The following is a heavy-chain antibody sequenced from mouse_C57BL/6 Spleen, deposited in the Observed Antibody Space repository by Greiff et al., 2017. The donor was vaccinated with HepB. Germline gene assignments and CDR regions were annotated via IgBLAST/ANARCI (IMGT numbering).Heavy chain of an antibody. V-gene: IGHV1-76*01. D-gene: IGHD4-1*01. CDR3: ARTNWDYYFDY. Sequence: VQGVESGAELVRPGASVKLSCKASGYTFTDYYINWVKQRPGQGLEWIARIYPGSGNTYYNEKFKGKATLTAEKSSSTAYMQLSSLTSEDSAVYFCARTNWDYYFDYWGQGTTLTVSS. CDR2: IYPGSGNT. J-gene: IGHJ2*01. CDR1: GYTFTDYY.